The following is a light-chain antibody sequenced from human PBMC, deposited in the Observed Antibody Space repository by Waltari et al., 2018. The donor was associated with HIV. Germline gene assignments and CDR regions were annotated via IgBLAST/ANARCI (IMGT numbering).Light chain of an antibody. J-gene: IGKJ3*01. Sequence: IQLSQSPPSLSASVGARVTITCRASHDTSHNFQGFHQQPGKAPKHLIFDASKLETGVPSRFIGSGSGTHFTFIITSLQPEDIGTYYCQQSDSLPSFTFGPGTKV. CDR1: HDTSHN. V-gene: IGKV1-33*01. CDR2: DAS. CDR3: QQSDSLPSFT.